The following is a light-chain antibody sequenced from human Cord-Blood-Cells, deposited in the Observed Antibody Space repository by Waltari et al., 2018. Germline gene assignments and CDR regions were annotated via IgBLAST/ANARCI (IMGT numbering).Light chain of an antibody. V-gene: IGLV2-23*03. CDR1: SSDDGSYHI. J-gene: IGLJ2*01. CDR2: EGS. CDR3: CSYAGSSTFVV. Sequence: QSALTQPASVSGSPGQSITISCTGPSSDDGSYHIVSWYQQHPGKAPKLVIYEGSKRPSGVSNRFSGSKSGNTASLTISGLQAEDEADYYCCSYAGSSTFVVFGGGTKLTVL.